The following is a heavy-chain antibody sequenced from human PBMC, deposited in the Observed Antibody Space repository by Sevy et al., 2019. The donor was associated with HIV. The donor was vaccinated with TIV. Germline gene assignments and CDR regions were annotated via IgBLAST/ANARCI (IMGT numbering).Heavy chain of an antibody. CDR2: ISWDGGST. CDR1: GFTFDDYA. Sequence: GGSLRLSCAASGFTFDDYAMHWVRQAPGKGLEWVSLISWDGGSTYYADSVKGRFTISRDNSKNSLYLQMNSLRAEDTALYYCAKDMTPTAAAGTVDYWGQGTLVTVSS. CDR3: AKDMTPTAAAGTVDY. V-gene: IGHV3-43D*04. D-gene: IGHD6-13*01. J-gene: IGHJ4*02.